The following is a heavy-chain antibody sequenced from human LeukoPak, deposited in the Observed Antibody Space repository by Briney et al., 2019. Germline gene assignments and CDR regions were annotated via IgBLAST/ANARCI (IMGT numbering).Heavy chain of an antibody. J-gene: IGHJ4*02. CDR3: ARVTRGDLIFDY. Sequence: ASVKVSCKASGGTFSSYAISWVRQPPGQGLEWMGGIIPIFGTANYAQKFQGRVTITADESTSTAYMELSSLRSEDTAVYYCARVTRGDLIFDYWGQGTLVTVSS. CDR1: GGTFSSYA. CDR2: IIPIFGTA. V-gene: IGHV1-69*13. D-gene: IGHD2-21*02.